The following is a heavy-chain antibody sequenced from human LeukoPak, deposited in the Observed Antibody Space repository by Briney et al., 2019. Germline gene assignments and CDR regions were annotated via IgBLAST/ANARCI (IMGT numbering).Heavy chain of an antibody. CDR3: ARALHNDSSGYLSGCFDY. D-gene: IGHD3-22*01. CDR1: GFTFSSYS. V-gene: IGHV3-21*01. J-gene: IGHJ4*02. Sequence: GGSLRLSCAASGFTFSSYSLNWVRQAPGKGLEWVSSISSSSSYIYYADSVKGRFTISRDNAKNSLYLQMNSLRAEDTAVYYCARALHNDSSGYLSGCFDYWGQGTLVTVSS. CDR2: ISSSSSYI.